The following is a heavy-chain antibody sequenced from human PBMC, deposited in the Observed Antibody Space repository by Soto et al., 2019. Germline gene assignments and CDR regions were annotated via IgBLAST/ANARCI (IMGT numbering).Heavy chain of an antibody. D-gene: IGHD1-26*01. V-gene: IGHV1-2*04. CDR3: ARGKTTLVGATNNFYYYYYGMDV. Sequence: ASVKVSCKASGYTFTGYYMHWVRQAPGQGLEWMGWINPNSGGTNYAQKFQGWVTMTRDTSISTAYMELSRLRSDDTAVYYCARGKTTLVGATNNFYYYYYGMDVWGQGTTVTVSS. J-gene: IGHJ6*02. CDR1: GYTFTGYY. CDR2: INPNSGGT.